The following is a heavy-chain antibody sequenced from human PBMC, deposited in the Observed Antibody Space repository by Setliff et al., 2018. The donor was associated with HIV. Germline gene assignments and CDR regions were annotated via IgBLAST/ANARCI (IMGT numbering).Heavy chain of an antibody. J-gene: IGHJ4*02. Sequence: GGSLRLSCETSGFTFGDFCMNWVRQAPGKGLEWISHISSKRTSIYYADSVKGRFTISRDNDRNSLYLQMNGLRAEDTAVYYCARDYSSSWYGPFDYWGQGTLVTVSS. CDR1: GFTFGDFC. V-gene: IGHV3-48*01. CDR2: ISSKRTSI. CDR3: ARDYSSSWYGPFDY. D-gene: IGHD6-13*01.